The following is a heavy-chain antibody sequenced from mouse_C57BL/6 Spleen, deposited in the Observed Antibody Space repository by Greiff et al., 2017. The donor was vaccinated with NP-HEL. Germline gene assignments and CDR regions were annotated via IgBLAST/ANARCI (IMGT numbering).Heavy chain of an antibody. D-gene: IGHD1-1*01. CDR3: ARGRPYYGSSTGWYFDV. J-gene: IGHJ1*03. V-gene: IGHV1-9*01. CDR1: GYTFTGYW. CDR2: ILPGSGST. Sequence: VQLQQSGAELMKPGASVKLSCKATGYTFTGYWIEWVKQRPGHGLEWIGEILPGSGSTNYTEKFKGKAPFTADTSSNTAYMQLSSLTTEDSAIYYCARGRPYYGSSTGWYFDVWGTGTTVTVSS.